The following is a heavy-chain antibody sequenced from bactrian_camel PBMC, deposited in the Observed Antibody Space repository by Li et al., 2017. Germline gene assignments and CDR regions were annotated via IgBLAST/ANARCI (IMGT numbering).Heavy chain of an antibody. CDR2: IGTNGVA. D-gene: IGHD4*01. J-gene: IGHJ6*01. CDR1: GSIYGDAC. CDR3: ARPYHVYEWGYGY. V-gene: IGHV3S53*01. Sequence: SVQAGGSLRLSCGASGSIYGDACVGWFRQAPGKAREGVAGIGTNGVAAAADSVKGRFTISRDNAKNTIYLEMNSLKSEDTALYYCARPYHVYEWGYGYWGQGTQVTVS.